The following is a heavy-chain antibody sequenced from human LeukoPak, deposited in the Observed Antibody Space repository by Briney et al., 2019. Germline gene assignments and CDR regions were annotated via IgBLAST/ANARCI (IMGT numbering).Heavy chain of an antibody. D-gene: IGHD2-2*01. CDR1: GFTFSSYS. CDR2: ISSSSSTI. CDR3: ARREYQLLSSYYGMDV. V-gene: IGHV3-48*02. J-gene: IGHJ6*02. Sequence: GGSLRLSCAASGFTFSSYSMNWVRQAPGKGPEWVSYISSSSSTIYYADSVKGRFTISRDNAKNSLYLQMNSLRDEDTAVYYCARREYQLLSSYYGMDVWGQGTTVTVSS.